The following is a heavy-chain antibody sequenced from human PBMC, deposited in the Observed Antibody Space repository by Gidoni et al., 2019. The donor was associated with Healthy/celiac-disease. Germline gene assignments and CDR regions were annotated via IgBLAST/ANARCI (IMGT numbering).Heavy chain of an antibody. CDR1: GGSISSSSYY. CDR2: IYYSGST. V-gene: IGHV4-39*01. D-gene: IGHD4-17*01. CDR3: VEEKEDYGDYGFTPEFKPRRYNWFDP. Sequence: QLQLQESGPGLVKPSETLSLTCTVSGGSISSSSYYWGWLRQPPGKGLEWIGSIYYSGSTYYNPSLKSRVTISVDTSKNQFSLKLSSVTAADTAVYYCVEEKEDYGDYGFTPEFKPRRYNWFDPWGQGTLVTVSS. J-gene: IGHJ5*02.